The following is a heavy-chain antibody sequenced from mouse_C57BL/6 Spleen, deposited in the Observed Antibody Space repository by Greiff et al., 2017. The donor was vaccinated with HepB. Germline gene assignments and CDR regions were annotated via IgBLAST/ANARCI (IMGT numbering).Heavy chain of an antibody. CDR1: GYTFTSYW. J-gene: IGHJ1*03. Sequence: VQLQQPGAELVRPGSSVKLSCKASGYTFTSYWMHWVKQRPIQGLEWIGNIDPSDSETHYNQKFKDKATLTVDKSSSTAYMQLSSLTSEDSAVYHCARPPLYGSSYRYFDVWGTGTTVTVSS. D-gene: IGHD1-1*01. CDR2: IDPSDSET. CDR3: ARPPLYGSSYRYFDV. V-gene: IGHV1-52*01.